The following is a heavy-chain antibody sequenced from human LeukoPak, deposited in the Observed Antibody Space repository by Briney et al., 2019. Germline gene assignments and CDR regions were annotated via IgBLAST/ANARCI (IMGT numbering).Heavy chain of an antibody. CDR2: ISAYNGNT. D-gene: IGHD2-21*02. V-gene: IGHV1-18*01. CDR3: ARDFHDYSWFDP. J-gene: IGHJ5*02. CDR1: GYTFTSYG. Sequence: ASVKVSCKASGYTFTSYGISWVRQAPGQGLEWMGWISAYNGNTNYAQKLQGSVTMTTDTSTSTAYMELRSLRSDDTAVYYCARDFHDYSWFDPWGQGTLVTVSS.